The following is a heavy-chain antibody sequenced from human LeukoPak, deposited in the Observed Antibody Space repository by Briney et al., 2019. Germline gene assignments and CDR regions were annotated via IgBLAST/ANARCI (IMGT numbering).Heavy chain of an antibody. Sequence: SETLSLTCTVSGGSISSYYWSWIRQPAGKGLEWIGRIYTSGSTNYNPSLKSRVTMSVDTSKNQFSLKLSSVTAADTAVYYCARDRGRYYGSGSYNTTGFDYWGQGTLVTVSS. J-gene: IGHJ4*02. CDR1: GGSISSYY. V-gene: IGHV4-4*07. CDR3: ARDRGRYYGSGSYNTTGFDY. CDR2: IYTSGST. D-gene: IGHD3-10*01.